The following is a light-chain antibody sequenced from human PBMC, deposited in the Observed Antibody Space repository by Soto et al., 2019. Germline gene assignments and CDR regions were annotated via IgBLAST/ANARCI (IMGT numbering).Light chain of an antibody. V-gene: IGLV2-8*01. CDR2: EVD. CDR1: NNDVGRNHY. J-gene: IGLJ2*01. Sequence: QSALTQPPSASGSPGQSVIISCTGTNNDVGRNHYVSWYQFLPGQVPKVIIYEVDKRPSGVPDRFSGSRSGNTASLTVSGLHSEDDGDYYCSSYAGSANLLFGGGTKLTVL. CDR3: SSYAGSANLL.